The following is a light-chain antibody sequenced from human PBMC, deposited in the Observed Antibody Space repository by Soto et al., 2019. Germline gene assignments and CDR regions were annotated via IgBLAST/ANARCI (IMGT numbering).Light chain of an antibody. J-gene: IGKJ1*01. CDR3: QQTYSIPVT. Sequence: DIQMTQSPSSLSASVGDRITITCRASQSISIYLNWYQHKAGKAPNLVIYGASSLQSGVPSRFSGSGSGTDFTLTITSLQPEDFATYYCQQTYSIPVTFGQGTKVEIK. CDR1: QSISIY. CDR2: GAS. V-gene: IGKV1-39*01.